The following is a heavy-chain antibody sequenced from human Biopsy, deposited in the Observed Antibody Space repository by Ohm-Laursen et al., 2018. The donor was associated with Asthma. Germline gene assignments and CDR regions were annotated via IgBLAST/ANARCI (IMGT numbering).Heavy chain of an antibody. J-gene: IGHJ6*02. CDR3: ARAVDYSHYYGIDV. V-gene: IGHV1-18*01. CDR1: GYTFNSAG. CDR2: ISVYNGNT. Sequence: ASSVKVSCKTSGYTFNSAGITWVRQAPGQGLEWMGWISVYNGNTKVAQKLRDRVTMITDTSTSTAYMELRSLRSDDTVVYFCARAVDYSHYYGIDVWGQGTTVTVS. D-gene: IGHD3-10*01.